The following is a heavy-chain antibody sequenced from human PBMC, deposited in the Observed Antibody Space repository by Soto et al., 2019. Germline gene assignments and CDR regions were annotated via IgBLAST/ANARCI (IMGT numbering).Heavy chain of an antibody. D-gene: IGHD3-22*01. V-gene: IGHV3-30*18. J-gene: IGHJ4*02. CDR2: ISYDGSNK. Sequence: GGSLRRAGAASGFTFSSYGMHWVRQAPGKGLEWVAVISYDGSNKYYADSVKGRFTISRDNSKNTLYLQMNSLRAEDTAVYYCAKDGRGAGYYPPFDYWGQGTLVTVSS. CDR3: AKDGRGAGYYPPFDY. CDR1: GFTFSSYG.